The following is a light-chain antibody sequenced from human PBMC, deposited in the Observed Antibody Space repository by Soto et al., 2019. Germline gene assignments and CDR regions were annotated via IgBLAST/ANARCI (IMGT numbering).Light chain of an antibody. Sequence: EIVMTQSPATLSVSPGERATLSCRASQSVGSNLAWYQQKPGQAPRLLIYGASTSATGIPARFSGSGSGTEFTLTICSLQSEDFAIYFCQQYNNWPPDRTFGQGTKVEIK. V-gene: IGKV3-15*01. J-gene: IGKJ1*01. CDR3: QQYNNWPPDRT. CDR1: QSVGSN. CDR2: GAS.